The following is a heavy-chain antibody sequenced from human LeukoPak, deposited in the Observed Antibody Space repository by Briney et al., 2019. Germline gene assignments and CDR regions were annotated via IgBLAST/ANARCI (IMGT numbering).Heavy chain of an antibody. CDR3: ARGVGARSFVDY. J-gene: IGHJ4*02. V-gene: IGHV3-30-3*01. CDR1: GFTFSSYA. Sequence: GGSLRLSCAAPGFTFSSYAMHWVRQAPGKGLEWVAVISYDGSNKYYADSVKGRFTISRDNSKNTLYLQMNSLRAEDTAVYYCARGVGARSFVDYWGQGTLVTVSS. D-gene: IGHD1-26*01. CDR2: ISYDGSNK.